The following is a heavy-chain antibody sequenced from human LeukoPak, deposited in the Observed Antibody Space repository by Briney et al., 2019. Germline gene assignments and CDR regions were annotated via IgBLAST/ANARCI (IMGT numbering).Heavy chain of an antibody. V-gene: IGHV3-48*04. Sequence: PRGSLRLSCAASGFTFSSYAMSWVRQAPGKGLEWVSYISSSGSTIYYADSVKGRFTISRDNAKNSLYLQMNSLRAEDTAVYYCARGRIAVAGTYIPSNWGPQLYYMDVWGKGTTVTVSS. J-gene: IGHJ6*03. CDR1: GFTFSSYA. D-gene: IGHD6-19*01. CDR2: ISSSGSTI. CDR3: ARGRIAVAGTYIPSNWGPQLYYMDV.